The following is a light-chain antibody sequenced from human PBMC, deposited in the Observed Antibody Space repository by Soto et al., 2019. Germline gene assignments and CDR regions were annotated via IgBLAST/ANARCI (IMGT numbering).Light chain of an antibody. V-gene: IGKV3-20*01. CDR1: QSVSSSY. J-gene: IGKJ4*01. CDR3: QQCLRSPRT. CDR2: ATS. Sequence: EIVLTQSPGTLSLSPGERATLSCRASQSVSSSYLAWYQQKPGHAPRLLIYATSSTATGIPDMFSGSGSGTDFTLTISRLEPEDFEVYYCQQCLRSPRTFGRGTKVDIK.